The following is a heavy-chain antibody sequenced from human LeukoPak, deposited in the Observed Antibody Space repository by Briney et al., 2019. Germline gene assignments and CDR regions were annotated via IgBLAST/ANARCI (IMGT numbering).Heavy chain of an antibody. J-gene: IGHJ3*02. D-gene: IGHD3-10*01. CDR3: ARGGLLRGVLNSLSAFDI. CDR2: TYYRSKWYI. Sequence: SQTLSLTCAISGDSVSINSAGWNWIRQSPSRGLEWLGRTYYRSKWYIDYAVSVQSRITINPDTSKNQFSLQLKSVTPEDTAVYYCARGGLLRGVLNSLSAFDIWDHGTMVTVSS. CDR1: GDSVSINSAG. V-gene: IGHV6-1*01.